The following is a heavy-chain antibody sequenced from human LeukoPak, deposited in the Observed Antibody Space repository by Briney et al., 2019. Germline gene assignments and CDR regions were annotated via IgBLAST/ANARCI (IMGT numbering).Heavy chain of an antibody. Sequence: SETLSLTCTVSGGSISSSSYYWGWIRQPPGKELEWIGSIYYSGSTYYNPSLKSRVTISVDTSKNQFSLKLSSVTAADTAVYYCARDQSYYDSSGQFDYWGQGTLVTVSS. CDR3: ARDQSYYDSSGQFDY. CDR1: GGSISSSSYY. J-gene: IGHJ4*02. D-gene: IGHD3-22*01. CDR2: IYYSGST. V-gene: IGHV4-39*07.